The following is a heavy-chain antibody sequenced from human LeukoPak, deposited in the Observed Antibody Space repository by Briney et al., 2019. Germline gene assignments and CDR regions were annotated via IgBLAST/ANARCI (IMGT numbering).Heavy chain of an antibody. CDR2: IYDSGST. Sequence: PSETLSLTCTVSGGSIRSSYYYWGWIRQPPGKGLEWIGSIYDSGSTYYNPSLKSRVTISVDTSKNQFSLKLSSVTAADTAVYYCARSSFGVVIGFDYWGQGTLVTVSS. V-gene: IGHV4-39*07. CDR3: ARSSFGVVIGFDY. D-gene: IGHD3-3*01. J-gene: IGHJ4*02. CDR1: GGSIRSSYYY.